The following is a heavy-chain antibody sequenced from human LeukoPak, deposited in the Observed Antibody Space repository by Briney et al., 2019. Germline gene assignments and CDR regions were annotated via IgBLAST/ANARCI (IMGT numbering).Heavy chain of an antibody. D-gene: IGHD4-11*01. CDR2: MSSDERNQ. CDR1: GFSLSDFG. CDR3: ATGGLTTIDR. Sequence: PGGSLRLSCAASGFSLSDFGTPWVRQAPGKGLEWVAVMSSDERNQYYADSVQGRFTLSRGNSRNTLFLQMSSLRIEDTAVYYCATGGLTTIDRWGQGTLVAVSS. J-gene: IGHJ5*02. V-gene: IGHV3-30*03.